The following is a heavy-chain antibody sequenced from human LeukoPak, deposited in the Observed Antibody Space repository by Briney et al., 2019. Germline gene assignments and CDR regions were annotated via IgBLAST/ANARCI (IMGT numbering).Heavy chain of an antibody. Sequence: ASVKVSCRASGYTFTGYYMHWVRQAPGQGLEWMGWINPNSGGTNYAQKFQGRVTMTRDTSISTAYMELSRLRSDDTAVYYCARGSGMAVADLDYWGQGTLVTVSS. J-gene: IGHJ4*02. CDR3: ARGSGMAVADLDY. CDR1: GYTFTGYY. D-gene: IGHD6-19*01. CDR2: INPNSGGT. V-gene: IGHV1-2*02.